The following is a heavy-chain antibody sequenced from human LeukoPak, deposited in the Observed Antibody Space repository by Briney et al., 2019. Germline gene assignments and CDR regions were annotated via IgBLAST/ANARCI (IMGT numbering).Heavy chain of an antibody. CDR2: INGNGGST. V-gene: IGHV3-23*01. CDR3: AKDVTRLVGVPCD. Sequence: GGSLRLSCAASGFTFSNYAMSWVRQAPGKGLEWVSAINGNGGSTYYADSVKGRFTISRDNSKNTLYVQMNSLRAEDTAVYYCAKDVTRLVGVPCDWGQGTLVTVSS. D-gene: IGHD1-26*01. J-gene: IGHJ4*02. CDR1: GFTFSNYA.